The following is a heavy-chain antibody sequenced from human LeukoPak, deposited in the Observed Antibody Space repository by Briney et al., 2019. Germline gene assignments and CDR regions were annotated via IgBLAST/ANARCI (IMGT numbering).Heavy chain of an antibody. V-gene: IGHV1-69*05. D-gene: IGHD2-2*01. CDR3: AGWRQLPQRFAEYFQH. CDR1: GGTFSSYA. Sequence: SVKVSCKASGGTFSSYAISWVRQAPGQGLEWMGGIIPIFGTANYAQKFQGRVTITTDESTSTAYMELSSLRSEDTAVYYCAGWRQLPQRFAEYFQHWGQGTLVTVSS. J-gene: IGHJ1*01. CDR2: IIPIFGTA.